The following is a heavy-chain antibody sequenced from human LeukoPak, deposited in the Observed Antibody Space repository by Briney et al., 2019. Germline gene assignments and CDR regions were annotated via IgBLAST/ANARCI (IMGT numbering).Heavy chain of an antibody. J-gene: IGHJ3*02. CDR3: ARDGYNPVAFDI. D-gene: IGHD5-24*01. V-gene: IGHV4-39*02. CDR1: SGSISTSNYF. Sequence: SETLSLTCTVSSGSISTSNYFWGWIRQPPGKGLEWIGNIYRTGTTFYNPSLQSRVSMSVDTSKNTFSLNLKSVTAADTAVYYCARDGYNPVAFDIWGQGTVVTVSS. CDR2: IYRTGTT.